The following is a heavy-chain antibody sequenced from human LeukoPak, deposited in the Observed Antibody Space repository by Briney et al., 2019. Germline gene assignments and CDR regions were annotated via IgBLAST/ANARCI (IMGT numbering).Heavy chain of an antibody. CDR3: ARGGNYNTDSYAY. D-gene: IGHD1-14*01. V-gene: IGHV3-74*03. Sequence: GGSLRLSCAASGFTFNSHSMNWVRQAPGKGLEWVSRVNSDGSRTAYADSVKGRFTISRDNAKNTLYLEMNSLRAEDTAVYYCARGGNYNTDSYAYWGQGTLVTVSS. CDR1: GFTFNSHS. CDR2: VNSDGSRT. J-gene: IGHJ4*02.